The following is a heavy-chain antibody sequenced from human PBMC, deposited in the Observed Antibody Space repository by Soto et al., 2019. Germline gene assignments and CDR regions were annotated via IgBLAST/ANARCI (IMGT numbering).Heavy chain of an antibody. Sequence: ASVKVSCKASGYTFTSYGISWVRQAPGQGLEWMGWISAYNGNTNYAQKLQGRVTMTTDTSTSTAYMELRSLRSDDTAVYYCARDLGRFIEVAVGVDYWGQGTLVTVSS. V-gene: IGHV1-18*01. CDR3: ARDLGRFIEVAVGVDY. CDR1: GYTFTSYG. D-gene: IGHD2-15*01. CDR2: ISAYNGNT. J-gene: IGHJ4*02.